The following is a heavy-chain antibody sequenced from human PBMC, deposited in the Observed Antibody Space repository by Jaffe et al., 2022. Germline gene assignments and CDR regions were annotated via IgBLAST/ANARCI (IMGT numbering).Heavy chain of an antibody. CDR2: ISSSSSYI. CDR1: GFTFSSYS. D-gene: IGHD3-3*01. J-gene: IGHJ4*02. V-gene: IGHV3-21*01. CDR3: ARDAGEGPYDSSPDY. Sequence: EVQLVESGGGLVKPGGSLRLSCAASGFTFSSYSMNWVRQAPGKGLEWVSSISSSSSYIYYADSVKGRFTISRDNAKNSLYLQMNSLRAEDTAVYYCARDAGEGPYDSSPDYWGQGTLVTVSS.